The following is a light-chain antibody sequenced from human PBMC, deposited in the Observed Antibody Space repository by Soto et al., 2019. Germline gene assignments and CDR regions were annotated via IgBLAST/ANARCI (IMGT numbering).Light chain of an antibody. V-gene: IGKV4-1*01. CDR2: WAS. CDR1: QSVLYSSNNMNY. CDR3: QQYYSTPIT. J-gene: IGKJ5*01. Sequence: DIVLTQSPDSLAVSLGERATINCKSSQSVLYSSNNMNYLAWYQQKPGQPPQLLIYWASTRESGVPDRFSGSGSGADFTLTISSLQAEDVAVYYCQQYYSTPITFGRGTRLEIK.